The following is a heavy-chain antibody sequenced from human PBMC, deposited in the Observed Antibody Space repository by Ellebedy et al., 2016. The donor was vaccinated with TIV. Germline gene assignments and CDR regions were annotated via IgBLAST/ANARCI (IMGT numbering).Heavy chain of an antibody. Sequence: LRLSCTVSGDFMSNGGYYWSWIRQHPGKGLEWLGYIYWSGRSLYNPSLKSRLTISVDKSSNQFSLTLTSATAADTGVYYCAKKLDSWGRGTLVPVSS. J-gene: IGHJ5*01. V-gene: IGHV4-31*03. CDR1: GDFMSNGGYY. CDR2: IYWSGRS. CDR3: AKKLDS.